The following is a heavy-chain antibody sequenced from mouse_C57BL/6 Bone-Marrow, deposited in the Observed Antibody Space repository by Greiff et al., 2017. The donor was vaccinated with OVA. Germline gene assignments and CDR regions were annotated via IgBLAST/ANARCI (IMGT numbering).Heavy chain of an antibody. J-gene: IGHJ4*01. CDR2: IDPSDSYT. CDR3: ATITTVVARDYYAMDY. V-gene: IGHV1-69*01. Sequence: VQLQQPGAELVMPGASVKLSCKASGYTFTSYWMHWVKQRPGQGLEWIGEIDPSDSYTNYNQKFKGKSTLTVDKSSSTAYMPLSSLTSEDSAVYYCATITTVVARDYYAMDYWGKGTSVTVSS. CDR1: GYTFTSYW. D-gene: IGHD1-1*01.